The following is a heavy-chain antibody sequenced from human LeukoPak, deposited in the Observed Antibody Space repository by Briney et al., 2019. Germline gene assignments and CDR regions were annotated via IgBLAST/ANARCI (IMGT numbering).Heavy chain of an antibody. V-gene: IGHV4-38-2*02. CDR2: IYYSGSA. D-gene: IGHD6-19*01. J-gene: IGHJ4*02. Sequence: SETLSLTCTVSGYSISSGYYWGWIRQPPGKGLEWIGSIYYSGSAYYDPSLKSRVTISVDTSKNQFSLKLSSVTAADTAVYYCAREGLIAVAGTMAYYFDYWGQGSLVTVSS. CDR1: GYSISSGYY. CDR3: AREGLIAVAGTMAYYFDY.